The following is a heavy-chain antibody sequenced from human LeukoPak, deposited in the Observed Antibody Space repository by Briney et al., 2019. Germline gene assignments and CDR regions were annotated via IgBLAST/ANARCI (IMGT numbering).Heavy chain of an antibody. Sequence: ASVKVSCKASGGTFSSYAISWVRQAPGQGLEWMGGITPIFGTANYAQKFQGRVTITADESTSTAYMELSSLRSEDTAVYYCARGGYSYGVFDYWGQGTLVTVSS. V-gene: IGHV1-69*01. D-gene: IGHD5-18*01. J-gene: IGHJ4*02. CDR1: GGTFSSYA. CDR3: ARGGYSYGVFDY. CDR2: ITPIFGTA.